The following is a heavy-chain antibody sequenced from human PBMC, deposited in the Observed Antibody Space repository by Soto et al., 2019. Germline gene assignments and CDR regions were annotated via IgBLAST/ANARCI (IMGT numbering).Heavy chain of an antibody. Sequence: QVELVESGGGVVRPGKSLTVSCTGSGFVFGGFGMHWVRQTPGKGLEWLGMASYDGTYKYFADSVKGRFTISRDNGMNTVYLQMDNLRVEDRALYYCARGGDVLDYWGRGTLVTVSS. D-gene: IGHD3-16*01. CDR1: GFVFGGFG. CDR3: ARGGDVLDY. V-gene: IGHV3-30*03. CDR2: ASYDGTYK. J-gene: IGHJ4*01.